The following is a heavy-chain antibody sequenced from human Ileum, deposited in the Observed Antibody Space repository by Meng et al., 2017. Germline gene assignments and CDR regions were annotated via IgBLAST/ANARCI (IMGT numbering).Heavy chain of an antibody. CDR2: ISDSGST. V-gene: IGHV4-59*11. J-gene: IGHJ4*02. CDR1: GDSISRHY. Sequence: SETLSLTCNVSGDSISRHYWSWMRQPPGKRLEWIGYISDSGSTNYNPSLIGRVTISADTSTNQFSLKLTSVTAADTAVYYCAGSGGNSGMVFDYWGLGTLVTVYS. D-gene: IGHD4-23*01. CDR3: AGSGGNSGMVFDY.